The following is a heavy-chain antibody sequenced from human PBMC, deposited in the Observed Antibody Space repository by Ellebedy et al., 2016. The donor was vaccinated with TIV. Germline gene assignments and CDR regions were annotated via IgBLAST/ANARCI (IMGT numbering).Heavy chain of an antibody. D-gene: IGHD4-17*01. Sequence: SETLSLXXAVSGGSISSSNWWSWVRQPPGKGLEWIGEIYHSGSTNYNPSLKSRVTISVDTSKNQFSLKLSSVTAADTAVYYCAGTTVTTFVVWFDPWGQGTLVTVSS. V-gene: IGHV4-4*02. CDR2: IYHSGST. J-gene: IGHJ5*02. CDR3: AGTTVTTFVVWFDP. CDR1: GGSISSSNW.